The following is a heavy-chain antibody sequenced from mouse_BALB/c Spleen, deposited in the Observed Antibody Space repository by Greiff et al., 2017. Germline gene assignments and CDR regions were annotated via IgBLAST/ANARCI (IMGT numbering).Heavy chain of an antibody. J-gene: IGHJ2*01. CDR1: GFTFSSYA. Sequence: DVMLVESGGGLVQPGGSLKLSCAASGFTFSSYAMSWVRQSPEKRLEWVAEISSGGSYTYYPDTVTGRFTISRDNAKNTLYLQMSSLKSEDTAMYYCARQGAMTFDYWGQGTTLTVSS. D-gene: IGHD2-3*01. CDR2: ISSGGSYT. V-gene: IGHV5-9-4*01. CDR3: ARQGAMTFDY.